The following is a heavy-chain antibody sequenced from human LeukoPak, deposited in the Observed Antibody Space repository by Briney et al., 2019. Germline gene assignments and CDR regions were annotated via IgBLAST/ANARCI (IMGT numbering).Heavy chain of an antibody. Sequence: GGSLRLSCAASGFTFSSYWMSWVRQAPGKGLEWVANIKHDASEAYYVASVKGRFTISKDNAKNSLYLQMNSLRTEDTAVYYCVKGRGGYVKYKTFDYWGQGTLVTVSS. CDR3: VKGRGGYVKYKTFDY. J-gene: IGHJ4*02. V-gene: IGHV3-7*01. D-gene: IGHD5-12*01. CDR1: GFTFSSYW. CDR2: IKHDASEA.